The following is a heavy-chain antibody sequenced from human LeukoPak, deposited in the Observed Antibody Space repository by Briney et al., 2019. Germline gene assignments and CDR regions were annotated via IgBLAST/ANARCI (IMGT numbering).Heavy chain of an antibody. D-gene: IGHD3-9*01. V-gene: IGHV4-59*01. CDR1: GGSISSYY. Sequence: SETLSLTCTVSGGSISSYYWSWIRQPPGKGLECIGYIYYSGSTNYNPSLKSRVTISVDTSKNQFSLKLSSVTAADTAVYYCARFGRRPRYVDWPNTNWFDPWGQGTLVTVSS. CDR2: IYYSGST. CDR3: ARFGRRPRYVDWPNTNWFDP. J-gene: IGHJ5*02.